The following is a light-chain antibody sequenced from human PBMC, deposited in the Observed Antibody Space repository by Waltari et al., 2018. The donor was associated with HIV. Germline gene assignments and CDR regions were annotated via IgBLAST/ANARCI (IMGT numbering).Light chain of an antibody. CDR3: AAWDDSLNEV. CDR2: SNN. CDR1: SSNIGSNT. Sequence: QSVLTQPPSASGTPGQRVTISCSGRSSNIGSNTVNWYQQLPGTGPKLLIYSNNQRPSVVPDLFSGSTTGTSASLAISGLQSEDEADYYCAAWDDSLNEVLGGGTKLTVL. V-gene: IGLV1-44*01. J-gene: IGLJ2*01.